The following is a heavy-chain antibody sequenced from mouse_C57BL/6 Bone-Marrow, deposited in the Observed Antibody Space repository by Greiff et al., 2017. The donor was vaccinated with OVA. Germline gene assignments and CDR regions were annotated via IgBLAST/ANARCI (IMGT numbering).Heavy chain of an antibody. CDR2: IYPRDGST. CDR3: AREGGWLPLYYAMDY. J-gene: IGHJ4*01. D-gene: IGHD2-3*01. Sequence: QVQLQQSDAELVKPGASVKISCKVSGYTFTDHTIHWMKQRPEQGLEWIGYIYPRDGSTKYNEKFKGKATLTADKSSSTAYMQRNSLTSEDSAVYFGAREGGWLPLYYAMDYWGQGTSVTVSS. CDR1: GYTFTDHT. V-gene: IGHV1-78*01.